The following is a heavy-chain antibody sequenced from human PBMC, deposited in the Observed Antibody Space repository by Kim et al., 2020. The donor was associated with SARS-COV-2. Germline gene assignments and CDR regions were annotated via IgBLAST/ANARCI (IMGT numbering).Heavy chain of an antibody. CDR3: ARGGRYYYYGMDV. J-gene: IGHJ6*02. Sequence: AGSWKGRFTTSGDNSKNTLYLQMNSLRAEDTAVYYCARGGRYYYYGMDVWGQGTTVTVSS. V-gene: IGHV3-53*01.